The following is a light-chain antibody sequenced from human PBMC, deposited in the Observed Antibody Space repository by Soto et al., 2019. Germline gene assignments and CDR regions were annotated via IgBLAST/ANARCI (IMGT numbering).Light chain of an antibody. CDR3: GSYTSTDTPFV. Sequence: QSVLAQPSSVSGSSGQSITISCTGTSTDVGGYNYVSWYQHHPGKVPKLIIYEVNNRPSGVSDRFSGSKSGNKASLTISNLEAEDESDYYCGSYTSTDTPFVFGTGTKVTVL. V-gene: IGLV2-14*01. J-gene: IGLJ1*01. CDR2: EVN. CDR1: STDVGGYNY.